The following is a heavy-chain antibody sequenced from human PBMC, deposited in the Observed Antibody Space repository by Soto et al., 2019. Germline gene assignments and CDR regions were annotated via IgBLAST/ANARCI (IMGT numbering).Heavy chain of an antibody. CDR1: GGSVSSDSYY. CDR3: ARQGDAFDL. J-gene: IGHJ3*01. CDR2: IHYSGST. V-gene: IGHV4-61*01. Sequence: QVQLQESGPGLVKPSETLSLTCAVSGGSVSSDSYYWNWIRQPPGKGLEWIGYIHYSGSTNYNPSPKSRVTMSVDKSKNQFSLKMSSVTAADTAVYYCARQGDAFDLWGQGTMVTVSS.